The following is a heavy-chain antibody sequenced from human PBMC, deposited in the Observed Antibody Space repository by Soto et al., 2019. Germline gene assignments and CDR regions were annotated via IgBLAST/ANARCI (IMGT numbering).Heavy chain of an antibody. Sequence: LRLSCVASGFTSHDHGMHWVRQAPGKGLEWVSGIILNSGHTGYADSVKGRFTISRDNAKNSLYLQMNTLRVEDTGLYYCVKDIEPGGADCWGQGTLVTVSS. J-gene: IGHJ4*02. D-gene: IGHD3-16*01. CDR2: IILNSGHT. CDR3: VKDIEPGGADC. V-gene: IGHV3-9*02. CDR1: GFTSHDHG.